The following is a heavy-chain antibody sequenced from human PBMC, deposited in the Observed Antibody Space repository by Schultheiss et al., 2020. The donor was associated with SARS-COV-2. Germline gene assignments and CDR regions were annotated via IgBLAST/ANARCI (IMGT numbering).Heavy chain of an antibody. V-gene: IGHV3-30-3*01. J-gene: IGHJ6*02. CDR2: ISYDGSNK. CDR3: ARAGPAAIYYYYGMDV. D-gene: IGHD2-2*01. CDR1: GFTFSSYA. Sequence: GESLKISCAASGFTFSSYAMHWVRQAPGKGLEWVAVISYDGSNKYYADSVKGRFTISRDNSKNTLYLQMNSLRAEDTAVYYCARAGPAAIYYYYGMDVWGQGTTVTGSS.